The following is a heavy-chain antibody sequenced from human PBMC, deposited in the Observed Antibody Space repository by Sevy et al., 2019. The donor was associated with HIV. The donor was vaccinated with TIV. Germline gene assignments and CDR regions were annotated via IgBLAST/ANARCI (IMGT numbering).Heavy chain of an antibody. V-gene: IGHV3-11*01. J-gene: IGHJ4*02. D-gene: IGHD3-22*01. Sequence: GGSLRLSCAASGFTFSAYYMTWIRQAPGKGLEWVSYSSSTGSTIYYADSVKGRFTISRDNAKNSLYLQMNSLRAEDTAVYYCARGDLDRSGYYSGYWGQRTLVTVSS. CDR1: GFTFSAYY. CDR2: SSSTGSTI. CDR3: ARGDLDRSGYYSGY.